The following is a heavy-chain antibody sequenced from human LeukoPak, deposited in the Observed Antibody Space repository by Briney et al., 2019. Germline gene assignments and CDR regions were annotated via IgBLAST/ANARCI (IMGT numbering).Heavy chain of an antibody. CDR2: ISDDGRSK. Sequence: GGSLRLSCAASGFSFISYGMHWVRQAPGKGLEWVGVISDDGRSKDYTDSVKGRFTISRDNSKDTLYLQMNSLRDEDTAVYYCAKRPSDYGDYVSYFDYWGQGTLVTVSS. V-gene: IGHV3-30*18. CDR3: AKRPSDYGDYVSYFDY. J-gene: IGHJ4*02. D-gene: IGHD4-17*01. CDR1: GFSFISYG.